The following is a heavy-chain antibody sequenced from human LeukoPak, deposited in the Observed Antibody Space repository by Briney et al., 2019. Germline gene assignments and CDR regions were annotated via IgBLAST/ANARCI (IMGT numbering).Heavy chain of an antibody. V-gene: IGHV1-18*01. CDR3: AREGSSSWYPLYYYYGMDV. CDR1: GYTFTIYG. Sequence: GASVKVSCKASGYTFTIYGISWVRQAPGQGLEWMGWISAYNGNTNYAQKLQGRVTMTTDTSTSTAYMELRSLRSDDTAVYYCAREGSSSWYPLYYYYGMDVWGQGTTVTVSS. CDR2: ISAYNGNT. D-gene: IGHD6-13*01. J-gene: IGHJ6*02.